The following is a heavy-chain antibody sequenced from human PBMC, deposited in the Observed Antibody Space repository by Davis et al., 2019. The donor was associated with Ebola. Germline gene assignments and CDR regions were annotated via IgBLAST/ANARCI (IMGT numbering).Heavy chain of an antibody. CDR1: GYTFTSYG. J-gene: IGHJ4*02. D-gene: IGHD6-6*01. CDR2: ISAYSGNT. Sequence: AASVKVSCKASGYTFTSYGISWVRQAPGQGLEWMGWISAYSGNTNYAQKFQGRVTITSDTSASTAYMELSSLRSEDTAVYYCARGGPYSSSTRGVDYWGQGIPVTVSS. V-gene: IGHV1-18*01. CDR3: ARGGPYSSSTRGVDY.